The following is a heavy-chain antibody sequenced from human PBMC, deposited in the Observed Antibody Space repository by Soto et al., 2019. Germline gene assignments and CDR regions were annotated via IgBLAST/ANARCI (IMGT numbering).Heavy chain of an antibody. V-gene: IGHV1-3*01. J-gene: IGHJ4*02. CDR3: ARDRGGWPDY. D-gene: IGHD6-19*01. CDR1: GYTFTSYA. Sequence: QVQLVQSGSEVKKPWASVKVACKASGYTFTSYAIHWVRQAPGQRLEGMGWINAGNGNTKYSQKFQDRVTITRDTSASTAYMALSSRRSADTAVYYCARDRGGWPDYWGPGTLVTVSS. CDR2: INAGNGNT.